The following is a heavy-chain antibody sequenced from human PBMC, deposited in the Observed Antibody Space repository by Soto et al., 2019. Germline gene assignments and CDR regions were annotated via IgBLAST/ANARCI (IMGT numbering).Heavy chain of an antibody. CDR1: GFTFSTYA. J-gene: IGHJ6*02. CDR3: ATDVGGYNYCYVMLDQYYYGMDV. D-gene: IGHD5-18*01. V-gene: IGHV3-30-3*01. Sequence: QVQLVESGGGVVQPGRSLRLSCAASGFTFSTYAMHWVRQAPGKGLEWVAVISYDGTNKSYADSVRGRFTISRDNSKNTLFLQMNTLRAENTDVYYCATDVGGYNYCYVMLDQYYYGMDVWCQGTTITVSS. CDR2: ISYDGTNK.